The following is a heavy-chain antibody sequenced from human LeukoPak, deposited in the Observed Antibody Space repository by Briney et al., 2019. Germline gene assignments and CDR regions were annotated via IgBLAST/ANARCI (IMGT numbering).Heavy chain of an antibody. Sequence: PGRSLRLSCAASGFTFDDYAMHWVRQAPGKGLEWVSGISWNSGSIGYADSVKGRFTISRDNAKNSLYLQMNSLRAEDTALYYCTKSPGYYYDSNGYPEYWGQGSLVTVSS. CDR2: ISWNSGSI. D-gene: IGHD3-22*01. CDR1: GFTFDDYA. J-gene: IGHJ4*02. V-gene: IGHV3-9*01. CDR3: TKSPGYYYDSNGYPEY.